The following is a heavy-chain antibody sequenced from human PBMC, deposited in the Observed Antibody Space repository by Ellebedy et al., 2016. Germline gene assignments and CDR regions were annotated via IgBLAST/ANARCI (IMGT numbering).Heavy chain of an antibody. D-gene: IGHD3-3*01. Sequence: GESLKISCAASGFAFSNNWMHWVRQVPGKGLVLVSRIKSDGSSTYYADSVKGRFTISRDNARNTLSLQMNSLRAEDTAVYYCARDRPLEWTEIIDYWGQGTLVTVSS. J-gene: IGHJ4*02. CDR3: ARDRPLEWTEIIDY. CDR2: IKSDGSST. CDR1: GFAFSNNW. V-gene: IGHV3-74*01.